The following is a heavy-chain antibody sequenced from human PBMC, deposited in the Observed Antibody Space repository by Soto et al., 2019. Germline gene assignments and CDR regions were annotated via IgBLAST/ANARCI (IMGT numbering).Heavy chain of an antibody. CDR3: ARDREGTTGTTSFVYYYYGMDV. V-gene: IGHV1-2*04. D-gene: IGHD1-1*01. CDR2: INPNSGGT. J-gene: IGHJ6*02. CDR1: GYTFTGYY. Sequence: GASVKVSCKASGYTFTGYYMHWVRQAPGQGLEWMGWINPNSGGTNYAQKLQGWVTMTRDTSISTAYMELSRLRSDDTAVYYCARDREGTTGTTSFVYYYYGMDVWGQGTTVTVSS.